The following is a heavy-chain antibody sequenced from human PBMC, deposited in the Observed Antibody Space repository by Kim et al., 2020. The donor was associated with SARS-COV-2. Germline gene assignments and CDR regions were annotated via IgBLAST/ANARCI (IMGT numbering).Heavy chain of an antibody. V-gene: IGHV4-34*01. J-gene: IGHJ4*02. CDR1: GGSFSGYY. Sequence: SETLSLTCAVYGGSFSGYYWSWIRQPPGKGLEWIGEINHSGSTNYNPSLKSRVTISVDTSKNQFSLKLSSVTAADTAVYYCARGRNRHDYGGNSCCYFDYWGQGTLVTVSS. D-gene: IGHD4-17*01. CDR2: INHSGST. CDR3: ARGRNRHDYGGNSCCYFDY.